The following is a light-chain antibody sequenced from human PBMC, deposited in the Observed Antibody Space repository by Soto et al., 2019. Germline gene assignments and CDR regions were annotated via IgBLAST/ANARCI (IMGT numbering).Light chain of an antibody. CDR1: QNIGKY. V-gene: IGKV1-39*01. CDR3: QQSYNLPRP. Sequence: IQMTQSPSSLSASSGDRVTITCRASQNIGKYLIWYQQKPGRPPEVLVYGAANLQSGVSSRFRGDGFGPEFSLTINSLRPEDFATYYCQQSYNLPRPFGQGTTLETK. J-gene: IGKJ2*01. CDR2: GAA.